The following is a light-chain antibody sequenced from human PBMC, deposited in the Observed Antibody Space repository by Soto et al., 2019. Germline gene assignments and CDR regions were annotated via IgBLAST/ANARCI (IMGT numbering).Light chain of an antibody. CDR1: STDVGGYNY. Sequence: SALTQPASLSGSPGQSITISCTGTSTDVGGYNYVSWYQQHPGKAPKLMIYDVSNRPSGVSNRFSGSKSGNTASLTISGLQAEDEADYYCSSYTSSSTYVFVTGTKVTVL. V-gene: IGLV2-14*03. J-gene: IGLJ1*01. CDR3: SSYTSSSTYV. CDR2: DVS.